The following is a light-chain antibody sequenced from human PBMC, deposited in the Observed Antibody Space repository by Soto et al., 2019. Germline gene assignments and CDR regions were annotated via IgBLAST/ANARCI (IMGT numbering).Light chain of an antibody. CDR1: ESISRH. CDR2: AAS. V-gene: IGKV1-39*01. J-gene: IGKJ5*01. CDR3: QESYSTLSIT. Sequence: DIQMTQSPSSLSASVGDRVTITCRASESISRHLNWNQQKPGNAPKLLIYAASSLQNGVPSRFSGSGSGTDFTLTISNLQPGDFATYYCQESYSTLSITFGQGTRLETK.